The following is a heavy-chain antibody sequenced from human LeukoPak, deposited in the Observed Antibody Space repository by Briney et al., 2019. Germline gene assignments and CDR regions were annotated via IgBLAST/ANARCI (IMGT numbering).Heavy chain of an antibody. D-gene: IGHD6-19*01. V-gene: IGHV4-39*07. CDR1: GGSISSSPYY. CDR3: ARASVAVAAMGGDY. CDR2: IYHSGST. Sequence: PSETLSLTCTVSGGSISSSPYYWGWIRQPPGKGLEWIGEIYHSGSTNYNPSLKSRVTISVDKSKNQFSLKLSSVTAADTAVYYCARASVAVAAMGGDYWGQGTLVTVSS. J-gene: IGHJ4*02.